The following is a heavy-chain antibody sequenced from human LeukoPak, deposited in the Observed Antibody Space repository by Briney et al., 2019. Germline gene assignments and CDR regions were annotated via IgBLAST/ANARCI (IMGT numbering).Heavy chain of an antibody. CDR2: IIPIFGTA. CDR1: GGTFSSYA. Sequence: GSSVKVSCKASGGTFSSYAISWVRQAPGQGLEWMGGIIPIFGTANYAQKFQGRVTITADESTSTAYMELSSLRSENTAVYYCARGDCTNGVCFDYWGQGTLVTVSS. D-gene: IGHD2-8*01. J-gene: IGHJ4*02. V-gene: IGHV1-69*01. CDR3: ARGDCTNGVCFDY.